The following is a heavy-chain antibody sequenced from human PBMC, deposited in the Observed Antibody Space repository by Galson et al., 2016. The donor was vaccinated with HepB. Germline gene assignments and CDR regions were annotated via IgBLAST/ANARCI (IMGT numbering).Heavy chain of an antibody. V-gene: IGHV1-18*01. D-gene: IGHD1-26*01. J-gene: IGHJ4*02. CDR2: ISGYNGNK. CDR3: ARGSGSYPTIKDY. CDR1: GYTFSNYG. Sequence: SVKVSCKASGYTFSNYGISWVRQAPGHGLEWMGWISGYNGNKNYAQRFQGRVTMTTDTSTSTANMEVRSRRSDDTAVYYCARGSGSYPTIKDYWGQGTLVTVSS.